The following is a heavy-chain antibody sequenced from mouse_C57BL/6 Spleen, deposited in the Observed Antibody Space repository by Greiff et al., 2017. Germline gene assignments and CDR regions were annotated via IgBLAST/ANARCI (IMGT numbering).Heavy chain of an antibody. D-gene: IGHD3-3*01. V-gene: IGHV1-54*01. CDR3: ARGDNFAY. Sequence: QVQLQQSGAELVRPGTSVKVSCKASGYAFTNYLIEWVKQRPGQGLEWIGVINPGSGGTNYNEKFKGKETLTADKSSSTAYMQLSSLTSEDSAVYFCARGDNFAYWGQGTLVTVSA. CDR2: INPGSGGT. CDR1: GYAFTNYL. J-gene: IGHJ3*01.